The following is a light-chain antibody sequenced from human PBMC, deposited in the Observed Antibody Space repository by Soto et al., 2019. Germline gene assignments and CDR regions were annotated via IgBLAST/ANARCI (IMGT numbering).Light chain of an antibody. V-gene: IGLV2-8*01. CDR1: SSDVGGYNY. Sequence: QSALTQPPSASGSPGRSVTISCTGTSSDVGGYNYVSWYQQHPGKAPKLMIYEVNKRPSGVPDRFSGSKSGNTASLTVSGLQAEDEANYYCSSYAGSNSYVFGTGTKVTVL. CDR2: EVN. J-gene: IGLJ1*01. CDR3: SSYAGSNSYV.